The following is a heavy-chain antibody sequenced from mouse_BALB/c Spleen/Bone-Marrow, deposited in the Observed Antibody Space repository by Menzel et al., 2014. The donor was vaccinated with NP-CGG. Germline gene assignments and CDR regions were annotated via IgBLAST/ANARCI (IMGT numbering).Heavy chain of an antibody. D-gene: IGHD1-2*01. J-gene: IGHJ4*01. Sequence: EVKVVESGGGLVQPGGSRKLSCAASGFTFSSFGMHWVRQAPEKGLEWVAYISGGSSTIYYADTVKGRFTISRDNPKSTLFLQMTSLRSEDTAMYYCARSLLRLSYAMDYWGQGTSVTVSS. CDR1: GFTFSSFG. CDR2: ISGGSSTI. V-gene: IGHV5-17*02. CDR3: ARSLLRLSYAMDY.